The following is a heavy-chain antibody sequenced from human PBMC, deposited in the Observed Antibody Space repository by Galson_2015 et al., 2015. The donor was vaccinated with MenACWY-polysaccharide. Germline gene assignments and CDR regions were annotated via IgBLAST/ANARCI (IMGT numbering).Heavy chain of an antibody. CDR2: IKQDGSEK. D-gene: IGHD3-10*01. V-gene: IGHV3-7*01. CDR1: GFTFSNFW. Sequence: SLRLSCAASGFTFSNFWMSWVRQAPGKELEWVASIKQDGSEKYLVDSVKGRFTISRDNAENSLFLQMNSLRAEDTAVYYCARERWVLGVCFDQWGHGTLVTGSS. CDR3: ARERWVLGVCFDQ. J-gene: IGHJ4*01.